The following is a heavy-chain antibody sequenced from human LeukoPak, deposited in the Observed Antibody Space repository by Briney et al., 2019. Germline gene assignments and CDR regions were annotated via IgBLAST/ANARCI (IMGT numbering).Heavy chain of an antibody. V-gene: IGHV5-10-1*01. CDR1: GYSFTTYW. CDR2: IDPSDSYT. Sequence: GESLKISCKGSGYSFTTYWITWVRQMPGEGLEWMGRIDPSDSYTNYSPSFQGHVTISADKSISTAYLQWSSLKASDTAMYYCARVIHLGELSLYDYWGQGTLVTVSS. D-gene: IGHD3-16*02. J-gene: IGHJ4*02. CDR3: ARVIHLGELSLYDY.